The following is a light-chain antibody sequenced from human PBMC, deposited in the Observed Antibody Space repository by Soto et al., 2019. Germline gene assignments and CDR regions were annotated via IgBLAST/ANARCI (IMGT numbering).Light chain of an antibody. CDR2: SAS. CDR3: QQLRRYTLT. V-gene: IGKV1-9*01. J-gene: IGKJ4*01. Sequence: EIQLTQSPAVLSASVGDTVTITCRASQALSNYLAWYQQKPGKAPDLLIYSASTLQSGVPSRFSGSGSETECSLTIIALKHEDFATYYCQQLRRYTLTFGGGTKVDIK. CDR1: QALSNY.